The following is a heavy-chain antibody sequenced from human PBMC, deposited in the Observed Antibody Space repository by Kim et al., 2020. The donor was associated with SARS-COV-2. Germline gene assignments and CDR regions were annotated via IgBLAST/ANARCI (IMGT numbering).Heavy chain of an antibody. CDR3: ARGPNIYGGYRPFDY. V-gene: IGHV4-34*01. CDR1: GGSFSGYY. J-gene: IGHJ4*02. D-gene: IGHD5-12*01. Sequence: SETLSLTCAVYGGSFSGYYWSWIRQPPGKGLEWIGEINHSGSTNYNPSLKSRVTISVDTSKNQFSLKLSSVTAADTAVYYCARGPNIYGGYRPFDYWGQGTLVTVSS. CDR2: INHSGST.